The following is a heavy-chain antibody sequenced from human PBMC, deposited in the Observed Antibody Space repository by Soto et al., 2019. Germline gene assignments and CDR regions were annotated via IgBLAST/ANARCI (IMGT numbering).Heavy chain of an antibody. CDR3: ARIPADDYRLDNWFDT. D-gene: IGHD4-4*01. V-gene: IGHV2-26*01. CDR2: IFSNDEK. CDR1: GFSLSNARMG. J-gene: IGHJ5*02. Sequence: QVTLKESGPVLVKPTETLTLTCTVSGFSLSNARMGVSWIRQPPGKALEWLAHIFSNDEKSYSTSLKSRLTISKDTFKRQVVITMPNMDTVDTATDYCARIPADDYRLDNWFDTGGQGTLGTVSS.